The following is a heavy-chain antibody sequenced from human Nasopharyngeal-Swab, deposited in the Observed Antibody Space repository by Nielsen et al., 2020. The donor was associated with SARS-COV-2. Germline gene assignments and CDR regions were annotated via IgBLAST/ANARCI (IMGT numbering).Heavy chain of an antibody. D-gene: IGHD5-24*01. CDR1: GGSTISGSYY. V-gene: IGHV4-30-4*01. CDR2: TYYSGIT. J-gene: IGHJ4*02. Sequence: LRLSCTVSGGSTISGSYYWSWIRQPPAPGLEWIGYTYYSGITYYNPSLRSRVSMSVDTSKNQFSLMLSPVTAADTAVYYCARGGYNSPLNFDYWGQGPLVAVSS. CDR3: ARGGYNSPLNFDY.